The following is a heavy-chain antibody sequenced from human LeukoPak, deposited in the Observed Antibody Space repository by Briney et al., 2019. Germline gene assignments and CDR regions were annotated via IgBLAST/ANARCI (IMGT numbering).Heavy chain of an antibody. CDR1: GGSLSGYY. CDR3: ARHWQQPSFDY. Sequence: PSETLSLTCTVSGGSLSGYYWNWIRQPPGKGLEWIGYIYYSGSTNYNPSLKSRVTISVDTSKNQFSLTLSSVTAADTAVYYCARHWQQPSFDYWGQGTLVTVSS. J-gene: IGHJ4*02. CDR2: IYYSGST. D-gene: IGHD6-13*01. V-gene: IGHV4-59*08.